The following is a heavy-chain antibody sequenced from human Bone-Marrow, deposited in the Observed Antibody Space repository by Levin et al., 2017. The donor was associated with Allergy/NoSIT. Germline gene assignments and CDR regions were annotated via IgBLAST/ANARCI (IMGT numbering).Heavy chain of an antibody. Sequence: PGGSLRLSCAASGFTFSSYEMNWVRQAPGKGLEWVSYISSSGSTIYYADSVKGRFTISRDNAKNSLYLQMNSLRAEDTAVYYCARDQDVDTAMVIYFDYWGQGTLVTVSS. CDR2: ISSSGSTI. D-gene: IGHD5-18*01. CDR3: ARDQDVDTAMVIYFDY. J-gene: IGHJ4*02. CDR1: GFTFSSYE. V-gene: IGHV3-48*03.